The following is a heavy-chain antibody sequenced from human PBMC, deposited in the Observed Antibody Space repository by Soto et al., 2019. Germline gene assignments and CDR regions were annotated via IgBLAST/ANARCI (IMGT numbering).Heavy chain of an antibody. V-gene: IGHV5-10-1*01. CDR1: GYMFTNYW. CDR2: IDPSDSYT. CDR3: VREGELEVMAALPIHSSGMDA. J-gene: IGHJ6*02. D-gene: IGHD2-21*02. Sequence: WELLKIWWQGSGYMFTNYWINWVRQVSGGGLECLGRIDPSDSYTKYNPSFQGHVTISADKSTSTAYLQMNNLRADDTAVYFCVREGELEVMAALPIHSSGMDAWGQGTTVTVSS.